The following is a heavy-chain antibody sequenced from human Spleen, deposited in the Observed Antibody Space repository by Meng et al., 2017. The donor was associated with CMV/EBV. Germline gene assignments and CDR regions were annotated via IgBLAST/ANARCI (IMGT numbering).Heavy chain of an antibody. Sequence: SGYTFSGYELHWVQQAPGQGLEWMGWINPDSGDTNYGQKFQGWVTMTRDTSISTAYMDLTRLTDDDTAVYYCARGIADSGRRAHDYWGQGTLVTVSS. D-gene: IGHD6-13*01. J-gene: IGHJ4*02. V-gene: IGHV1-2*04. CDR1: GYTFSGYE. CDR2: INPDSGDT. CDR3: ARGIADSGRRAHDY.